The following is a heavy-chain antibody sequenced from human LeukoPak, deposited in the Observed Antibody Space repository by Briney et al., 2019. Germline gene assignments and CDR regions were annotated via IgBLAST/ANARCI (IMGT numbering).Heavy chain of an antibody. CDR2: INPSGGGT. CDR3: ARGFSGYIDF. J-gene: IGHJ4*02. D-gene: IGHD1-26*01. Sequence: ASVEVSCKASGYTFINYYMHWVRQAPGQGLEWMGIINPSGGGTSYAQKFQGRVTMTRDTSTSTVYMEVSSLRSEDTAVYYCARGFSGYIDFWGQGTLVTVSS. V-gene: IGHV1-46*01. CDR1: GYTFINYY.